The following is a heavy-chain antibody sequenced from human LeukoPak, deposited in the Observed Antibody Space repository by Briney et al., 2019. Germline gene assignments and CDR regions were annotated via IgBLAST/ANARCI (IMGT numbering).Heavy chain of an antibody. Sequence: SETLSLTCAVYGGSFSGYYWSWIRQPPGKGLEWIGEVNHSGSTNYNPSLKSRVTISVDTSKNQFSLKLSSVTAADTAVYYCARGGPGQQLVLVYWGQGTLVTVSS. D-gene: IGHD6-13*01. V-gene: IGHV4-34*01. CDR1: GGSFSGYY. J-gene: IGHJ4*02. CDR3: ARGGPGQQLVLVY. CDR2: VNHSGST.